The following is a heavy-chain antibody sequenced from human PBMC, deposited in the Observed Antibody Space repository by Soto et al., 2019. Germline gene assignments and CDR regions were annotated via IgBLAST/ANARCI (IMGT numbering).Heavy chain of an antibody. J-gene: IGHJ4*02. V-gene: IGHV1-69*02. CDR3: APARYYYDSSGYPSVFDY. D-gene: IGHD3-22*01. CDR2: IIPILGIA. CDR1: GGTFSSYT. Sequence: SVKVSCKASGGTFSSYTISWVRQAPGQGLEWMGRIIPILGIANYAQKFQGRVTITADKSTSTAYMELSSLRSEDTAVYYCAPARYYYDSSGYPSVFDYWGQGTLVTSPQ.